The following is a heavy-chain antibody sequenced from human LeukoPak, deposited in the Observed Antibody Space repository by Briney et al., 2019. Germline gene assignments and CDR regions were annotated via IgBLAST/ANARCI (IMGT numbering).Heavy chain of an antibody. D-gene: IGHD6-19*01. CDR3: ARDMEQWLVQAYFQH. V-gene: IGHV3-74*01. Sequence: GGSLRLSCAASGFTFSSYWMHWVRQAPGKGLVWVSRINSDGSSTSYADSVKGRFSISRDNAKNTLYLRMHSLRAEDTAVYYCARDMEQWLVQAYFQHWGQGTLVTVSS. CDR1: GFTFSSYW. CDR2: INSDGSST. J-gene: IGHJ1*01.